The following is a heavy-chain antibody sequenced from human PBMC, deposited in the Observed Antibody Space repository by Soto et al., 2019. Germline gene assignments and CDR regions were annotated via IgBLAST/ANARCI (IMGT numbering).Heavy chain of an antibody. V-gene: IGHV4-30-4*01. D-gene: IGHD6-6*01. J-gene: IGHJ4*02. CDR1: GGSISSGDYY. CDR3: ARGIYSTSSFFDS. Sequence: PSETLSLTCTVSGGSISSGDYYWNWIRQPPGKGLEWIGYIYYSGNTYYIPSLKSRVTISVDTSKNQISLKLNSVTAADTAVHYCARGIYSTSSFFDSWGQGTLVTVSS. CDR2: IYYSGNT.